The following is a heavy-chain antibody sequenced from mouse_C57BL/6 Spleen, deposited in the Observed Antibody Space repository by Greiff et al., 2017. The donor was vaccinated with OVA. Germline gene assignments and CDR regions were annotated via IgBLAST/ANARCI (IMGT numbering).Heavy chain of an antibody. CDR1: GYTFTSYW. J-gene: IGHJ3*01. V-gene: IGHV1-61*01. CDR3: ARSNWDGSPFAY. D-gene: IGHD4-1*02. Sequence: QVQLQQSGAELVRPGSSVKLSCKASGYTFTSYWMDWVKQRPGQGLEWIGNIYPSDSETHYNQKFKDKATLTVDKSSSTAYMQLSSLTSEDSAVYYGARSNWDGSPFAYWGQGTLVTVSA. CDR2: IYPSDSET.